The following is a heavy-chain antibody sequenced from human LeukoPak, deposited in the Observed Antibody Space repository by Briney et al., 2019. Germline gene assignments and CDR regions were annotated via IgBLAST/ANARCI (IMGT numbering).Heavy chain of an antibody. V-gene: IGHV3-23*01. D-gene: IGHD3-22*01. J-gene: IGHJ4*02. CDR1: GFTFSSYA. CDR3: AKENYYYDSSGLAGFDY. CDR2: ISGSGGST. Sequence: PGGSLRLSCAASGFTFSSYAMSWVRPAPGKGLEWVSAISGSGGSTYYADSVKGRFTISRDNSKNTLYLQMNSLRAEDTAVYYCAKENYYYDSSGLAGFDYWGQGTLVTVSS.